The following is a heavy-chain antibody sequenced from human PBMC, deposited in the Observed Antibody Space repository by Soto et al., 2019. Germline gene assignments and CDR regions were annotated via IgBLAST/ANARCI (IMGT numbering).Heavy chain of an antibody. CDR1: GGSISSGGYY. J-gene: IGHJ6*02. CDR2: LYYSGST. Sequence: QVQLQESGPGLVKPSQTLSLTCTVSGGSISSGGYYWSWIRQHPGKGLEWIGYLYYSGSTYYNPSLKSRVTISVDTSKNQFALKLSSVTAADTAVYYCARVSLYYYYGMDVWGQGTTVTVSS. CDR3: ARVSLYYYYGMDV. V-gene: IGHV4-31*03.